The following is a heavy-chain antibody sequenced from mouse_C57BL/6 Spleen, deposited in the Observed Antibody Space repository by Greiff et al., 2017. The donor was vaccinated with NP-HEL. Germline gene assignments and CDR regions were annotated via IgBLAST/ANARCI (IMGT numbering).Heavy chain of an antibody. V-gene: IGHV1-55*01. Sequence: VQLQQSGAELVKPGASVKMSCKASGYTFTSYWITWVKQRPGQGLEWIGDIYPGSGSTNYNEKFKSKATLTVDTSSSTAYMQLSSLTSEDSAVYYCASTYYGSSYDYAMDYWGQGTSVTVSS. CDR2: IYPGSGST. J-gene: IGHJ4*01. CDR3: ASTYYGSSYDYAMDY. CDR1: GYTFTSYW. D-gene: IGHD1-1*01.